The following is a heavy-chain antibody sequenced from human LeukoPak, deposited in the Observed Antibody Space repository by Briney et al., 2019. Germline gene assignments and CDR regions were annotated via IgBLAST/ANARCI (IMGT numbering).Heavy chain of an antibody. CDR3: ARATYYYYYGMDV. CDR1: GGTFSSYA. J-gene: IGHJ6*02. V-gene: IGHV1-69*04. Sequence: ASVKVSCKASGGTFSSYAISWVRQAPGQGLGWMGRIIPILGIANYAQKFQGRVTITADKSTSTAYMELSSLSSEDTAVYYCARATYYYYYGMDVWGQGTTVTVSS. CDR2: IIPILGIA.